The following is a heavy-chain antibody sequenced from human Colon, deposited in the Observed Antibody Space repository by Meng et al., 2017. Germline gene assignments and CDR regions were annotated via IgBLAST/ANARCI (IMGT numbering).Heavy chain of an antibody. D-gene: IGHD3-10*01. CDR2: FSSDGSST. J-gene: IGHJ3*02. Sequence: GGSLRLSCAVSGFTFSSYGMHWVRQAPGKGLVWVSRFSSDGSSTTYADSVKGRFTISRDNVKNTLYLQMNSLRAEDTAVYYCARASPNYYGSGSYAFDIWGQGTVVTVSS. CDR3: ARASPNYYGSGSYAFDI. CDR1: GFTFSSYG. V-gene: IGHV3-74*01.